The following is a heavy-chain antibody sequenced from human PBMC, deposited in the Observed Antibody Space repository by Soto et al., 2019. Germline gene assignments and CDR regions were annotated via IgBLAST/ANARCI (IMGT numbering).Heavy chain of an antibody. CDR2: IGTAGDT. Sequence: GGSLRLSYAASGFTFSSYDMHWVRQATGKGLEWVSAIGTAGDTYYPGSVKGRFTISRENAKNSLYLQMNSLRAGDTAVYYCARGRDIAAAGTTAFDIWGQGTMVTVSS. D-gene: IGHD6-13*01. V-gene: IGHV3-13*01. CDR1: GFTFSSYD. J-gene: IGHJ3*02. CDR3: ARGRDIAAAGTTAFDI.